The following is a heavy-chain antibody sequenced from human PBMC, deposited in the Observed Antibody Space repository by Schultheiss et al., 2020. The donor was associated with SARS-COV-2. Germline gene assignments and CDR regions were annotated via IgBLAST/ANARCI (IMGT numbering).Heavy chain of an antibody. CDR2: IYYSGST. CDR3: ARVYYDSSGYRQHFDL. D-gene: IGHD3-22*01. CDR1: GGSISSGGYY. J-gene: IGHJ2*01. V-gene: IGHV4-31*03. Sequence: SETLSLTCTVSGGSISSGGYYWSWIRQHPGKGLEWIGYIYYSGSTYYNPSLKRRVTISLDTSKNHFSLKLTSLTAADTAVYYCARVYYDSSGYRQHFDLWGRGTLVTVSS.